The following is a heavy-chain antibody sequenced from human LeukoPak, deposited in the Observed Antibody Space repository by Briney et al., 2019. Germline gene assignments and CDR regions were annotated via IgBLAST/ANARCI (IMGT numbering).Heavy chain of an antibody. V-gene: IGHV3-21*06. Sequence: GGSLRLSCAASGFIFSDYTMNWVRQAPGKGLEWVSSISRGSGSIYYADSVRGRFTISRVNAKNLVYLQMNSLRPEDTVVYYCARSKPSDAFETWGQGTMVTVSS. J-gene: IGHJ3*02. CDR3: ARSKPSDAFET. CDR2: ISRGSGSI. CDR1: GFIFSDYT.